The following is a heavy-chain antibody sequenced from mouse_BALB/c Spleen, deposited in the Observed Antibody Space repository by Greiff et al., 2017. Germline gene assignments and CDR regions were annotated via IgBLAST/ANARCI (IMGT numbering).Heavy chain of an antibody. CDR1: GYTFTDYA. V-gene: IGHV1-67*01. D-gene: IGHD2-1*01. Sequence: VQLQQSGPELVRPGVSVKISCKGSGYTFTDYAMHWVKQSHAKSLEWIGVISTYYGNTNYNQKFKGKATMTVDKSSSTAYMELARLTSEDSAIYYCARSDYGKGYYAMDYWGQGTSVTVSS. J-gene: IGHJ4*01. CDR2: ISTYYGNT. CDR3: ARSDYGKGYYAMDY.